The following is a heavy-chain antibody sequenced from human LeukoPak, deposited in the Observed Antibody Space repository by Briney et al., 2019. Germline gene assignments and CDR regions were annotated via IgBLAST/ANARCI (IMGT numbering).Heavy chain of an antibody. CDR1: GFIFGNFW. Sequence: GGSLRLSCAASGFIFGNFWMTWVRQAPGKGLEWVANVKQDGSERYYVDSLKGRFTISRDNARNSLHLQMNSLRAEDTAVYYWARLTFGGFLYGMDVWGQGTTVTVSS. V-gene: IGHV3-7*05. CDR3: ARLTFGGFLYGMDV. D-gene: IGHD3-16*01. J-gene: IGHJ6*02. CDR2: VKQDGSER.